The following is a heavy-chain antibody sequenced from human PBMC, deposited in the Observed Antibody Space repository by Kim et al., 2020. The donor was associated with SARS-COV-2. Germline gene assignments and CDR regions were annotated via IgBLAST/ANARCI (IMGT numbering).Heavy chain of an antibody. Sequence: SETLSLTCTVSGGSISSGSYYWSWIRQPAGKGLEWIGRIYTSGSTNYTPSLKSRVTISVDTSKNQFSLKLSSVTAADTAVYYCARAYYGSGSFYYYYYGMDVWGQGTTVTVSS. D-gene: IGHD3-10*01. CDR3: ARAYYGSGSFYYYYYGMDV. V-gene: IGHV4-61*02. J-gene: IGHJ6*02. CDR2: IYTSGST. CDR1: GGSISSGSYY.